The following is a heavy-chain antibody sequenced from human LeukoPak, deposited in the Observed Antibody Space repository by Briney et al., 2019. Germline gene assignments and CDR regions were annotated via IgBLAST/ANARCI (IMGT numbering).Heavy chain of an antibody. CDR1: GFTFSSAW. D-gene: IGHD2-2*01. CDR3: ARGFCSSAYCYQGPFDF. Sequence: GGSLRLSCAASGFTFSSAWITWVRQAPGKGLEWVGHIKNKTNGGTTDYAAPVKGRFIISRDDSKNTLYLQMNSLRTEDTAVYYCARGFCSSAYCYQGPFDFWGQGTLVTVSS. V-gene: IGHV3-15*01. J-gene: IGHJ4*02. CDR2: IKNKTNGGTT.